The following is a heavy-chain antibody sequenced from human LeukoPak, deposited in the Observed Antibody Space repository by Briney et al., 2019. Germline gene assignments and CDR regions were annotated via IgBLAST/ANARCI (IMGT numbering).Heavy chain of an antibody. CDR3: ARAPYDFLTGYSLNWFDP. CDR1: GYTFPTYA. D-gene: IGHD3-9*01. J-gene: IGHJ5*02. V-gene: IGHV1-3*01. Sequence: GASVTVSCTASGYTFPTYAMHWVRQAPGQRLEWMGWINADSGDTKYSQRFQGRVTISRDTSAYTAYMELRSLISEDTAVYYCARAPYDFLTGYSLNWFDPWGQGTLVTVSS. CDR2: INADSGDT.